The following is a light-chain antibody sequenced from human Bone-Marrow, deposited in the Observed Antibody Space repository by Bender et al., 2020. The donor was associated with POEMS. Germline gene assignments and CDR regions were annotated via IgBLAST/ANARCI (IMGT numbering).Light chain of an antibody. CDR1: SSDVGGYNY. V-gene: IGLV2-11*01. CDR3: CSHAGSDNKVV. Sequence: QSALTQPRSVSGSPGQSVTISCTGTSSDVGGYNYVSWYQQHPGKAPKLMIYEGSKRPSGVSNRFSGSNSGNTASLTISGLQAEDEADYYCCSHAGSDNKVVFGGGTKLTVL. CDR2: EGS. J-gene: IGLJ2*01.